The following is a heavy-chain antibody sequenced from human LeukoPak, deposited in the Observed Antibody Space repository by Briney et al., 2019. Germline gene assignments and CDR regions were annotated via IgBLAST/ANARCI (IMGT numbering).Heavy chain of an antibody. V-gene: IGHV6-1*01. CDR3: ARRYCSSTSCPRGQPNYFDY. D-gene: IGHD2-2*01. J-gene: IGHJ4*02. CDR1: GDSVSSKSTA. CDR2: TYYRSKWYT. Sequence: SQTLSLTCAISGDSVSSKSTAWNWIRQSPSRGLEWLGRTYYRSKWYTGYAVSVKGRITITKDTSKNQVVLTMTNMDPVDTATYYCARRYCSSTSCPRGQPNYFDYWGQGTLVTVSS.